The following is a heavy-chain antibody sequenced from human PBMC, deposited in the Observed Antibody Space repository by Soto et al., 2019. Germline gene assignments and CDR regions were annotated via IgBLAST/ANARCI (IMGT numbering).Heavy chain of an antibody. Sequence: GGSLRLSCAASGFTFSSYAMSWVRQAPGKGLEWVSAISGSGGSTYYADSVKGRFTISRDNSKNTLYLQMNSLRAEDTAVYYCAKVRDDYDILRADYYYYYMDVWGKGTTVTVSS. CDR2: ISGSGGST. V-gene: IGHV3-23*01. CDR3: AKVRDDYDILRADYYYYYMDV. D-gene: IGHD3-9*01. CDR1: GFTFSSYA. J-gene: IGHJ6*03.